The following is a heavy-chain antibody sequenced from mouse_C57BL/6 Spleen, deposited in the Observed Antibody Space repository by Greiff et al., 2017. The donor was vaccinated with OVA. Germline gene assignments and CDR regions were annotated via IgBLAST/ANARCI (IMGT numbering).Heavy chain of an antibody. Sequence: EVQLVESEGGLVQPGSSMKLSCTASGFTFSDYYMAWVRQVPEKGLEWVANINYDGSSTYYLDSLKSRFIISRDNAKNILYLQMSSLKSEDTATYYCAREVPNWDYFDYWGQGTTLTVSS. V-gene: IGHV5-16*01. CDR1: GFTFSDYY. D-gene: IGHD4-1*01. J-gene: IGHJ2*01. CDR3: AREVPNWDYFDY. CDR2: INYDGSST.